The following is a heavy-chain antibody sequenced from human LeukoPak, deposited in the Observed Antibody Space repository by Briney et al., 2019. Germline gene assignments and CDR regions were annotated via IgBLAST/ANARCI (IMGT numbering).Heavy chain of an antibody. CDR2: IYSGGST. Sequence: GGSLRLSCAASGFTVSSNYMSWVRQAPGKGLEWVSVIYSGGSTYYADSVKGRFTISGDNSKNTLYLQMNSLRAEDTAVYYCARDRLDDDYGDYTSDAFDIWGQGTMVTVSS. CDR1: GFTVSSNY. V-gene: IGHV3-66*01. D-gene: IGHD4-17*01. J-gene: IGHJ3*02. CDR3: ARDRLDDDYGDYTSDAFDI.